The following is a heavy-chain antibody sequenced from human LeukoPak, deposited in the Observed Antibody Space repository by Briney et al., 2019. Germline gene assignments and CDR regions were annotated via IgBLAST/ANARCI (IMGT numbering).Heavy chain of an antibody. CDR3: ARDALGRPGNSGYDWHDAFDI. J-gene: IGHJ3*02. CDR1: GYTFTSYA. Sequence: ASVKVSCKASGYTFTSYAMHWVRQAPGQRLEWMGWINAGNGNTKYSQKFQGRVTITRGTSASTAYMELSSLRSEDTAVYYCARDALGRPGNSGYDWHDAFDIWGQGTMVTVSS. CDR2: INAGNGNT. D-gene: IGHD5-12*01. V-gene: IGHV1-3*01.